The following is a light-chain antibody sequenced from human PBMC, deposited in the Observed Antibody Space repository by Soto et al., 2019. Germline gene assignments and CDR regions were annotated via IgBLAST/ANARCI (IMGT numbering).Light chain of an antibody. CDR1: QSVLYSSNNKNY. J-gene: IGKJ1*01. V-gene: IGKV4-1*01. CDR2: WAS. CDR3: QQYYITPWT. Sequence: DIVMTQSPDSLAVSLGERVTINCKSSQSVLYSSNNKNYLVWYRQKPGQPPKLLIYWASTRESGVPDRFSGSGSGTDFTLTISSLQAEDVAVYYCQQYYITPWTFGQGTKVEIK.